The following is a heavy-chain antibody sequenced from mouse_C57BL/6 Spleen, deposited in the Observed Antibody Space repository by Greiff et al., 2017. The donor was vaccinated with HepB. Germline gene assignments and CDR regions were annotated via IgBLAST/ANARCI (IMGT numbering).Heavy chain of an antibody. Sequence: EVQLQQSGPELVKPGASVKIPCKASGYTFTDYNMDWVKQSHGKSLEWIGDINPNNGGTIYNQKFKGKATLTVDKSSSTAYMELRSLTSEDTAVYYCARESYGPFAYWGQGTLVTVSA. D-gene: IGHD1-1*02. V-gene: IGHV1-18*01. CDR2: INPNNGGT. CDR1: GYTFTDYN. J-gene: IGHJ3*01. CDR3: ARESYGPFAY.